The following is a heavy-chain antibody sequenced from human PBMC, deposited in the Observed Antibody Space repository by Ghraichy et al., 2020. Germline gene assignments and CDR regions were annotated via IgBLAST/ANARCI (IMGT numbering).Heavy chain of an antibody. V-gene: IGHV3-30*02. CDR3: AKDHPHYSSSWYSYFDY. J-gene: IGHJ4*02. CDR2: IRYDGSNK. Sequence: GSLRLSCAASGFTFSSYGMHWVRQAPGKGLEWVAFIRYDGSNKYYADSVKGRFTISRDNSKNTLYLQMNSLRAEDTAVYYCAKDHPHYSSSWYSYFDYWGQGTLVTVSS. D-gene: IGHD6-13*01. CDR1: GFTFSSYG.